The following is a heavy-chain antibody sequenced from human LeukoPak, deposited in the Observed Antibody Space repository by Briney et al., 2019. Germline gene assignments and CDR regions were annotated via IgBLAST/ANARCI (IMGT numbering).Heavy chain of an antibody. Sequence: ASVKVSCKTSGYTFTDYYIHWVRQAPGQGLEWMGIINPSGGSTSYAQKFQGRVTMTRDTSTSTVYMELSSLRSEDTAVYYCARLGGGYHYYYYMDVWGKGTTVTVSS. D-gene: IGHD2-15*01. V-gene: IGHV1-46*01. CDR1: GYTFTDYY. CDR2: INPSGGST. CDR3: ARLGGGYHYYYYMDV. J-gene: IGHJ6*03.